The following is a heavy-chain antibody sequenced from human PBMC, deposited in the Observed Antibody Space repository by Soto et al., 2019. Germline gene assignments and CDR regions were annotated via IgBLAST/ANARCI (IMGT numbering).Heavy chain of an antibody. CDR1: GFTFSSYA. J-gene: IGHJ4*02. Sequence: GGSLRLSCAASGFTFSSYAMSWVLQAPGKGLEWVSAISGSGGSTYYADSVKGRFTISRDNSKNTLYLQMNSLRAEDTAVYYCAKMEQLVHGVDYWGQGTLVTVSS. CDR3: AKMEQLVHGVDY. D-gene: IGHD6-6*01. CDR2: ISGSGGST. V-gene: IGHV3-23*01.